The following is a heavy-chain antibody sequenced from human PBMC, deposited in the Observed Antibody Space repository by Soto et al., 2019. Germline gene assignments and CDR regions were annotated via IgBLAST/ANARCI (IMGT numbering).Heavy chain of an antibody. Sequence: QVQLVQSGAEVKKPGASVKVSCKASGYTFTSSGMSWVRQAPGQGLEWMGWISAHTGSSEYAQRFQCRVTMTTYRSTSTAYMELRSLRSDDTAVYYCARAFFYQGSDSRGYSFDAFDFWGPGKLVTVSS. D-gene: IGHD3-22*01. V-gene: IGHV1-18*01. J-gene: IGHJ3*01. CDR3: ARAFFYQGSDSRGYSFDAFDF. CDR2: ISAHTGSS. CDR1: GYTFTSSG.